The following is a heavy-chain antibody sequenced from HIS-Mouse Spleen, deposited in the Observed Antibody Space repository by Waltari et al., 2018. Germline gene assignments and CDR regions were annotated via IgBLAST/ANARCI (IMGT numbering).Heavy chain of an antibody. CDR3: AKDMSSSSWYRGSAFDI. CDR1: GFTFDDYA. J-gene: IGHJ3*02. V-gene: IGHV3-9*01. D-gene: IGHD6-13*01. Sequence: EVQLVESGGGLVQPGRSLRLSCAASGFTFDDYAMNWVRQAPGNVLEWCSGIVLNSGSIGFAASVKGRFTISRDNAKNSLYLQMNSLRAEDTALYYCAKDMSSSSWYRGSAFDIWGQGTMVTVSS. CDR2: IVLNSGSI.